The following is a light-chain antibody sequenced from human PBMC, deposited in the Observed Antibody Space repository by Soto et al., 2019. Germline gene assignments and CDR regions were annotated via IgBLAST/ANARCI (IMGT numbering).Light chain of an antibody. CDR2: DAS. CDR1: QGISSW. CDR3: QQYNRYLYT. V-gene: IGKV1-5*01. J-gene: IGKJ2*01. Sequence: DIQMTQSPSTLSASVGDRVTITCRASQGISSWLAWYQQKPGKAPKLLIYDASSLESGVPSRFSGSGSGTEFTLTISSLQPDDFATYYCQQYNRYLYTFGQGTKLEIK.